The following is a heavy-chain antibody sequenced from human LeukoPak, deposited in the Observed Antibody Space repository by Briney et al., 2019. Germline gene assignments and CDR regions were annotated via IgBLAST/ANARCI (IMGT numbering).Heavy chain of an antibody. V-gene: IGHV3-23*01. CDR1: GFTFSNHG. J-gene: IGHJ4*02. CDR3: AKNYYDSSGYIFDY. D-gene: IGHD3-22*01. CDR2: VSPPGGGT. Sequence: PGGSLRLSCAASGFTFSNHGMNWVRQAPGKGLEWLSGVSPPGGGTYYADSVKGRFTISRDDSKNTLSLQMNSLRAEDTAVYYCAKNYYDSSGYIFDYWGQGTLVTVSS.